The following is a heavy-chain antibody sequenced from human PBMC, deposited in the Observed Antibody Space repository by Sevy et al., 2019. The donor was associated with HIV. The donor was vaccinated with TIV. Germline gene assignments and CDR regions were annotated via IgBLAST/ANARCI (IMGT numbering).Heavy chain of an antibody. CDR1: GGSFSDFY. D-gene: IGHD3-3*01. Sequence: SETLSLTCTVYGGSFSDFYWNWIRQSPGKGLEWIGEINHREVTNYNPSLKSRATLSTDASNRQFSLKLTSVTAADTAVYSCVRFDTKIKMFGGPRGAYWGPGTLVTVSS. J-gene: IGHJ4*02. CDR2: INHREVT. V-gene: IGHV4-34*01. CDR3: VRFDTKIKMFGGPRGAY.